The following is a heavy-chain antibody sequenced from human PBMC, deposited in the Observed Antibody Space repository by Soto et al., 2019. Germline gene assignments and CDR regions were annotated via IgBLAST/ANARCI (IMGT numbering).Heavy chain of an antibody. D-gene: IGHD2-15*01. CDR1: GYSFTSYW. Sequence: GESLKISCKGSGYSFTSYWISWVRQMPGKGLEWMGRIDPSDSYTNHSPSFQGHVTISADKSISTAYLQWSSLKASDTAMYYCARLRCSGGSCYSHYYYYGMDVWGQGTTVTVSS. V-gene: IGHV5-10-1*01. CDR2: IDPSDSYT. J-gene: IGHJ6*02. CDR3: ARLRCSGGSCYSHYYYYGMDV.